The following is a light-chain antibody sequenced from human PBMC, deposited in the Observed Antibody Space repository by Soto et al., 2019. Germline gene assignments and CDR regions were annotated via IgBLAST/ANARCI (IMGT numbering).Light chain of an antibody. J-gene: IGLJ3*02. CDR1: SGHISNI. CDR3: ETWDINTRV. CDR2: VEGSGSY. Sequence: QAVLTQSSSASASLGSSVKLTCTLSSGHISNIIAWHQQQPGKAPRYLMKVEGSGSYNKGNGVPDRFSGSSSGADRYLTISNLQFEDEADYYCETWDINTRVFGGGTQLTVL. V-gene: IGLV4-60*02.